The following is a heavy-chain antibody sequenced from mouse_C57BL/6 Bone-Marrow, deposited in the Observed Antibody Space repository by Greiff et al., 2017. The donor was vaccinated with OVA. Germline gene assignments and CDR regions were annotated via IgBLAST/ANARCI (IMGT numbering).Heavy chain of an antibody. J-gene: IGHJ1*03. CDR2: IYPRSGNT. D-gene: IGHD1-1*01. CDR3: ARRSYGSSYGYFDV. Sequence: VQLQQSGAELARPGASVKLSCKASGYTFTSYGISWVKQSTGQGLEWIGEIYPRSGNTYYNEKFTGKATLTADKSSSTAYMELRSLTSEDSAVYFCARRSYGSSYGYFDVWGTGTTVTVSS. CDR1: GYTFTSYG. V-gene: IGHV1-81*01.